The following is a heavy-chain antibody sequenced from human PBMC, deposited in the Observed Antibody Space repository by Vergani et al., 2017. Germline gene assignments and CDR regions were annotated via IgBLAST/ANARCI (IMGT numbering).Heavy chain of an antibody. CDR1: GYSFTSYY. Sequence: QVQLEQSGAEVRKPGASVKVSCRASGYSFTSYYMHWVRQATGQGLEWMGVINPSGGATSYLQKFQGRVIVTRDTSTSTVYMELSSLRSEDTAVYYCARGLRAETEDYWGQGTLVTVSS. V-gene: IGHV1-46*01. CDR2: INPSGGAT. J-gene: IGHJ4*02. D-gene: IGHD1-1*01. CDR3: ARGLRAETEDY.